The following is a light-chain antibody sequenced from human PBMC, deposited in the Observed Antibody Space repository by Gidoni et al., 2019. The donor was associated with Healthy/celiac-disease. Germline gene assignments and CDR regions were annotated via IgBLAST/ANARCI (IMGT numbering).Light chain of an antibody. CDR2: AAS. Sequence: DIQMTQSPSSLSASVGDRVTITCQASQDISNYLNWYQQKPGKAPKLLIYAASNLETGVPSRFSGSGSGTDFTFTISSLQPEDIATYYCQQYDNLLITFGPGTKVDIK. J-gene: IGKJ3*01. CDR1: QDISNY. CDR3: QQYDNLLIT. V-gene: IGKV1-33*01.